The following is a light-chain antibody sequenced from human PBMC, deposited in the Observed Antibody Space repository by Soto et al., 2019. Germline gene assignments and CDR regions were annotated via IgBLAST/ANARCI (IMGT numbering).Light chain of an antibody. V-gene: IGLV1-51*01. CDR2: DDH. J-gene: IGLJ3*02. Sequence: QSVLTQPPSVSAAPGQKVTISCSGTSSNIGNNFVSWYLQPPGTAPKVLIYDDHKRPSGIPDRFSGFKSGTSATLGITGLQTGDEADYYCESWDSSLSAVLFGGVTKLTVL. CDR3: ESWDSSLSAVL. CDR1: SSNIGNNF.